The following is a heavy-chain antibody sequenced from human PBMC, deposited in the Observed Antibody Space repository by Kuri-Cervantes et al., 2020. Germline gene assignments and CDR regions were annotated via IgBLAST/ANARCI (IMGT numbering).Heavy chain of an antibody. V-gene: IGHV3-13*01. J-gene: IGHJ6*03. Sequence: GGSLRLSCAASGFTFSSYDMHWVRQATGKGLEWVSAIGTAGDTYYPGSVKGRFTISRENAKNSLYLQMNSLRAEDTAVYYCARVRKLGYCSSTSCYARSQDYYYYMDVWGKGTTVTVSS. CDR2: IGTAGDT. CDR1: GFTFSSYD. D-gene: IGHD2-2*01. CDR3: ARVRKLGYCSSTSCYARSQDYYYYMDV.